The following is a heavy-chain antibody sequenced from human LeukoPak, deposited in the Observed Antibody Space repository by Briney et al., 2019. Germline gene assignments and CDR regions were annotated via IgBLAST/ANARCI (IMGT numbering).Heavy chain of an antibody. J-gene: IGHJ4*02. CDR3: AKATSAEPFYFDY. CDR1: GFTFDDYT. V-gene: IGHV3-43*01. CDR2: ISWDGGST. D-gene: IGHD4-11*01. Sequence: GGSLRLSCAASGFTFDDYTMHWVRQAPGKGLEWVSLISWDGGSTYYAGSVKGRFTISRDNSKNSLYLQMNSLRTEGTALYYCAKATSAEPFYFDYWGQGTLVTVSS.